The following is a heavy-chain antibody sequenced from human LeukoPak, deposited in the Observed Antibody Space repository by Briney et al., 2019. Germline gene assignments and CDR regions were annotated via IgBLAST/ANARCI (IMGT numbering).Heavy chain of an antibody. Sequence: GGSLRLSCAASGFTFSSHSMSWVRQAPGKGLEWVANIKQDGSEKYYVDSVKGRFTISGDNAKNSLYLQMNSLRAEDTAVYYCARDTSSSGLDYWGQGTLVTVSS. CDR3: ARDTSSSGLDY. J-gene: IGHJ4*02. V-gene: IGHV3-7*05. CDR1: GFTFSSHS. CDR2: IKQDGSEK. D-gene: IGHD6-6*01.